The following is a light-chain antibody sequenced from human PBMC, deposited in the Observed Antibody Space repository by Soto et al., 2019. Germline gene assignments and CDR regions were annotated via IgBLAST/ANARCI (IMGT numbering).Light chain of an antibody. CDR1: QSISSW. CDR2: DAS. J-gene: IGKJ1*01. Sequence: DIQMTQSASTLSASVGDRVTITCRASQSISSWLAWYQQKPGKAPKLLIYDASSLESGVPSRFSGSGSGTEFTITISSLQPDDLSTYYCQQYNSYRTFGQGTKVEIK. CDR3: QQYNSYRT. V-gene: IGKV1-5*01.